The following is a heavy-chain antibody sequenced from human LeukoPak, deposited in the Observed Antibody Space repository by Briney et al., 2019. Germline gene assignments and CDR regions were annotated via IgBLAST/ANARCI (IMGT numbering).Heavy chain of an antibody. D-gene: IGHD6-13*01. Sequence: GGSLRLSCAASGFTFDDYAMHWVRHAPGKGLEWVSGISWNSGSIGYADSVKGRFTISRDNAKNSLYLQMNSLRAEDSALYYCAKDAYSTSWDRFDYWGQGTLVTVSS. CDR1: GFTFDDYA. J-gene: IGHJ4*02. V-gene: IGHV3-9*01. CDR2: ISWNSGSI. CDR3: AKDAYSTSWDRFDY.